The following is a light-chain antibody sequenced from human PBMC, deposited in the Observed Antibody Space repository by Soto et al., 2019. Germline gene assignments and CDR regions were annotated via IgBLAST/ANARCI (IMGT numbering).Light chain of an antibody. CDR3: QHYNSYPEA. V-gene: IGKV1-5*01. J-gene: IGKJ1*01. CDR2: DAS. CDR1: QTISTW. Sequence: DIQMPQSPSTLSASVGDRVTITCRASQTISTWLAWYQQKPGKAPELLIYDASTLESGVPSRFSGSGSGTEFTLTISSLQPDDFATYYCQHYNSYPEAFGQGTKV.